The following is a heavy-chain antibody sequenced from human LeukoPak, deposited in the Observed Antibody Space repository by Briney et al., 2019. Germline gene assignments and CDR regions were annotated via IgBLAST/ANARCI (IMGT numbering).Heavy chain of an antibody. CDR3: ARDLSATTGNDY. D-gene: IGHD1-26*01. CDR2: SSGTGYNI. J-gene: IGHJ4*02. V-gene: IGHV1-18*01. CDR1: GYTFNSYG. Sequence: GASVKVSCRASGYTFNSYGITWVRQAPGQGLEWMAWSSGTGYNIEYAQKFQDRVTLTTDTSTSTAYMELRSLRSDDTAVYYCARDLSATTGNDYWGQGTLVTVSS.